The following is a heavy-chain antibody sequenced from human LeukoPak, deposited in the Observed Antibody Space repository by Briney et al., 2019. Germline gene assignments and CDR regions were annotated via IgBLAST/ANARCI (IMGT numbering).Heavy chain of an antibody. CDR3: ARGTYYYGSGSYQNGMDV. CDR2: MNPNSGNT. D-gene: IGHD3-10*01. V-gene: IGHV1-8*01. Sequence: GASVKVSCKASGYTFTSYDINWVRQATGQGLEWMGWMNPNSGNTGYAQKFQGRVTMTRNTSISTAYMELSSLRSEDTAVYYCARGTYYYGSGSYQNGMDVWGQGTTVTASS. CDR1: GYTFTSYD. J-gene: IGHJ6*02.